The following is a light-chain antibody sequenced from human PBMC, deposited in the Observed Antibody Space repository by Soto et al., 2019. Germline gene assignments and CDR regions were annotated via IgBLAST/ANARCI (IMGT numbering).Light chain of an antibody. Sequence: QSVLTQSPSASASLGASVKLTCTLSSGQRKYAIAWHQQKPEKGPRYLMRVNSDSSHIRGDGIPDRFSGSSSGTERYLTISSLQSEDEADYYCQTWGTGIQVFGTGTKVTVL. CDR1: SGQRKYA. V-gene: IGLV4-69*01. CDR2: VNSDSSH. CDR3: QTWGTGIQV. J-gene: IGLJ1*01.